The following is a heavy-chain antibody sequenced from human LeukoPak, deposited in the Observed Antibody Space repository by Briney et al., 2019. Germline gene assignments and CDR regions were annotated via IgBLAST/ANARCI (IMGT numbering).Heavy chain of an antibody. CDR3: ARGGYYDSTC. CDR2: IIPILGIA. J-gene: IGHJ4*02. D-gene: IGHD3-22*01. CDR1: GGTFSSYT. V-gene: IGHV1-69*02. Sequence: GASVKVSCKASGGTFSSYTISWVRQAPRQGLEWLGRIIPILGIANYAQKFQGRVTITADKSTSTAYMELSSLRSEDTAVYYCARGGYYDSTCWGQGTLVTVSS.